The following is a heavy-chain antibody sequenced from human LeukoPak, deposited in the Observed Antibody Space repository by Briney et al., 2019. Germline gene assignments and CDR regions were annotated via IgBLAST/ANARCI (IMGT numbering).Heavy chain of an antibody. V-gene: IGHV4-4*07. D-gene: IGHD3-22*01. J-gene: IGHJ4*02. CDR3: AREGEGYYDSSGYYQMFDY. CDR2: IYTSGST. Sequence: SETLSLTCTVSGGSISSYYWSWIRQPAGKGLEWIGRIYTSGSTNYNPSLKSRVTMSVDTSKNQFSLELSSVTAADTAVYYCAREGEGYYDSSGYYQMFDYWGQGTLVTVSS. CDR1: GGSISSYY.